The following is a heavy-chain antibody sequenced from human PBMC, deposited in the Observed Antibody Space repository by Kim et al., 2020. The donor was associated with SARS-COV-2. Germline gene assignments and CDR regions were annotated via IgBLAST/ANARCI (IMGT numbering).Heavy chain of an antibody. D-gene: IGHD3-22*01. J-gene: IGHJ4*02. CDR3: AKAWYYYDSSGYSFDY. CDR1: GFTFDDYA. V-gene: IGHV3-9*01. Sequence: GGSLRLSCAASGFTFDDYAMHWVRQAPGKGLEWVSGISWNSGSIGYADSVKGRFTISRDNAKNSLYLQMNSLRAEDTALYYCAKAWYYYDSSGYSFDYWGQGTLVTVSS. CDR2: ISWNSGSI.